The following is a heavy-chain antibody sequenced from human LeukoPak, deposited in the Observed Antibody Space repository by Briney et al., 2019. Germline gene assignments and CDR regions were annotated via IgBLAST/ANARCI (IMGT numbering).Heavy chain of an antibody. V-gene: IGHV4-31*03. J-gene: IGHJ4*02. Sequence: SETLSLTCTVSGGSISSGGYYWSWIRQHPGKGPKWIGYIYYSGSTYYNPSLKSRVTISVDTSKNQFSLKLSSVTAADTAVYYCARTRDTAMVLFDYWGQGTLVTVSS. D-gene: IGHD5-18*01. CDR3: ARTRDTAMVLFDY. CDR2: IYYSGST. CDR1: GGSISSGGYY.